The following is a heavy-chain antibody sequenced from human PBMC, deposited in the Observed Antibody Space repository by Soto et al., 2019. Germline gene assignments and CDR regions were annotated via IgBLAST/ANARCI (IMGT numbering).Heavy chain of an antibody. V-gene: IGHV1-8*01. CDR2: MNPSGRNT. Sequence: ASVKVSCKASGLAFPIDYIIWVRQTIGQGLEFMGWMNPSGRNTGYTQKFQGRATFTTNTPTSTAYMDLRSLRSDDTAVYYCARESIRGIVATISYYYYGMDVWGQGTTVTVSS. J-gene: IGHJ6*02. CDR1: GLAFPIDY. D-gene: IGHD5-12*01. CDR3: ARESIRGIVATISYYYYGMDV.